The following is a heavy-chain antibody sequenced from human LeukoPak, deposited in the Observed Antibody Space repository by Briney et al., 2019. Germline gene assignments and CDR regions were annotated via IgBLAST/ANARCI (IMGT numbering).Heavy chain of an antibody. D-gene: IGHD2-21*02. CDR3: ARGLRYCGGDCYLVY. J-gene: IGHJ4*02. Sequence: ASVKVSCKASGGTFSSYAISWVRQAPGQGLEWMGWINPNSGGTNYAQKFQGRVTMTRDTSISTAYMELSRLRSDDTAVYYCARGLRYCGGDCYLVYWGQGTLVTVSS. CDR2: INPNSGGT. CDR1: GGTFSSYA. V-gene: IGHV1-2*02.